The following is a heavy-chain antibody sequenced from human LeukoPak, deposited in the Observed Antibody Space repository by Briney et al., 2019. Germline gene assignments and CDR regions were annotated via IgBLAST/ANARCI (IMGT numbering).Heavy chain of an antibody. CDR1: GFTFSSYG. J-gene: IGHJ4*02. V-gene: IGHV3-30*03. D-gene: IGHD2-2*01. CDR2: ISYDGSNK. Sequence: GGSLRLSCAASGFTFSSYGMHWVRQAPGKGLEWVAVISYDGSNKYYADSVKGRFTISRDNSKNTLYLQMNSLRAEDTAVYYCVWELRTNNFDYWGQGTLVTVSS. CDR3: VWELRTNNFDY.